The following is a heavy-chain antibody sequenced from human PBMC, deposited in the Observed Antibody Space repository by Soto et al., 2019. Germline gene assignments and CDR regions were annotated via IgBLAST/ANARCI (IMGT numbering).Heavy chain of an antibody. CDR3: ARGVSNSGAYYTGPSAYDL. Sequence: QVQLVQSGAVVRKPGSSVEVCCEASGGTFNGYGISWVRQAPGQGLEWMGGTVPVFDTSKYAPRFQGRVTITADKSTSTAYMELSSVRSEDTAIYFCARGVSNSGAYYTGPSAYDLWGQGTLVIVSP. CDR2: TVPVFDTS. J-gene: IGHJ3*01. V-gene: IGHV1-69*06. D-gene: IGHD3-10*01. CDR1: GGTFNGYG.